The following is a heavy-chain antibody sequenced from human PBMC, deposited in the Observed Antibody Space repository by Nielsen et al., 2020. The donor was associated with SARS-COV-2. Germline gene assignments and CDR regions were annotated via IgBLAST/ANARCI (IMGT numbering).Heavy chain of an antibody. V-gene: IGHV4-31*03. CDR1: GGSISSGGYY. J-gene: IGHJ6*03. Sequence: SETLSLTCTVSGGSISSGGYYWSWIRQHPGKGLEWIGYIYYSGSTYYNPSLKGRVTISVDTSKNQFSLKLSSVTAADTAVYYCARGVDYTGVGYYYYYMDVWGKGTTVTVSS. CDR2: IYYSGST. CDR3: ARGVDYTGVGYYYYYMDV. D-gene: IGHD4-11*01.